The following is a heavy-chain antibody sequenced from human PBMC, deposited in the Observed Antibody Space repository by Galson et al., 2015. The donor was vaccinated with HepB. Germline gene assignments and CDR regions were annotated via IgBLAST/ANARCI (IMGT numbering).Heavy chain of an antibody. J-gene: IGHJ6*02. Sequence: VRQAPGQGLEWMGCISAYNGYTKYAQKLQGRVTMTTDTSTSTAYMELRSLRSDDTAVYYCARNGYSGYDSDYYYYYGMDVWGQGTTVTVSS. CDR2: ISAYNGYT. D-gene: IGHD5-12*01. V-gene: IGHV1-18*01. CDR3: ARNGYSGYDSDYYYYYGMDV.